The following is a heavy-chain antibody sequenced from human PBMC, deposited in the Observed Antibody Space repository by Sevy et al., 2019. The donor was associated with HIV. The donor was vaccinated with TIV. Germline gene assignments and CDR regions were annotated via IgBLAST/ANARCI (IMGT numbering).Heavy chain of an antibody. J-gene: IGHJ4*02. Sequence: GGSLRLSCADSGVTFSSYAMSWVRLAPGKGLEWVSTISGHGGSTYYAGAVKGRFTISRDNSKKMVYLQMNSLRAEDTAVYYCAKASGISAQIVVALRYWGQGTQVTVSS. CDR2: ISGHGGST. V-gene: IGHV3-23*01. CDR3: AKASGISAQIVVALRY. CDR1: GVTFSSYA. D-gene: IGHD3-22*01.